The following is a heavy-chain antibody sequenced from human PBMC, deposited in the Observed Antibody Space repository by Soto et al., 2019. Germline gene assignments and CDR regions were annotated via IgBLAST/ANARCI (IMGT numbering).Heavy chain of an antibody. Sequence: QVQLVESGGGVVQPGRSLRLSCAASGFTFSSYGMHWVRQAPGKGLEWVAVISYDGSNKYYADSVKGRFTIYRDNSKNTLYLQMNSLRAEDTAVYYCAKDTPPKAFDYWGQGTLVTVSS. J-gene: IGHJ4*02. CDR1: GFTFSSYG. V-gene: IGHV3-30*18. CDR3: AKDTPPKAFDY. CDR2: ISYDGSNK.